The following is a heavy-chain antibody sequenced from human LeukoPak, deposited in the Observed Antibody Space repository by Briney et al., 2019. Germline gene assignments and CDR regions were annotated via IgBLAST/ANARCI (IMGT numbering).Heavy chain of an antibody. CDR2: ISDDGSNK. D-gene: IGHD6-19*01. J-gene: IGHJ3*02. CDR1: GFTFSSYG. CDR3: ARERGIAVADDAFDI. V-gene: IGHV3-30*19. Sequence: GGSLRLSCAASGFTFSSYGMHWVRQAPGKGLEWVAVISDDGSNKNYADSVKGRFTISRDNSKNTVYLQMNSLRAEDTAVYYCARERGIAVADDAFDIWGQGTMVTVSS.